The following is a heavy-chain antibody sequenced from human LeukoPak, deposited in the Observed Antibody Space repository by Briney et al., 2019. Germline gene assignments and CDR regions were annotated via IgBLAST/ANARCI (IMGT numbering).Heavy chain of an antibody. CDR1: GFTFSSYS. D-gene: IGHD3-22*01. CDR3: ARPLVYYDSSGYYPLDY. Sequence: GGSLRLSCAASGFTFSSYSMNWVRQAPGKGLEWVSSISSSSSYIYYADSVKGGVTISRDNAKNSLYLQMNSLRAEDTAVYYCARPLVYYDSSGYYPLDYWGQGTLVTVSS. CDR2: ISSSSSYI. V-gene: IGHV3-21*01. J-gene: IGHJ4*02.